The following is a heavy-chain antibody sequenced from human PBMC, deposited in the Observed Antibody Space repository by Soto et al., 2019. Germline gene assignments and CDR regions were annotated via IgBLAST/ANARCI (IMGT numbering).Heavy chain of an antibody. D-gene: IGHD3-10*01. V-gene: IGHV3-66*01. J-gene: IGHJ6*02. CDR1: GLTVSSNY. Sequence: VGSLRLSCAASGLTVSSNYMSWVRQAPGKGLEWVSIIYNVGLTYYTDSVKGRFTISRDNSKNTVYLQMNSLRAEDTAIYYCAKRPGTPHYYYAMDVWGQGTTVTV. CDR2: IYNVGLT. CDR3: AKRPGTPHYYYAMDV.